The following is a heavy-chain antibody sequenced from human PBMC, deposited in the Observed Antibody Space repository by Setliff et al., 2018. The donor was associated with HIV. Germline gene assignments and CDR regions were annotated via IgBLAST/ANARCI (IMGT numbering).Heavy chain of an antibody. CDR1: GGTFSSYT. Sequence: SVKVSCKASGGTFSSYTISWVRQAPGQGLEWMGRVNPILGIANNAQKFQGRVTMTADKSTSTAYMELSSLRSDDTAVYYCASTTYYYDSSGHPPGWFDPWGQGTLVTVS. D-gene: IGHD3-22*01. CDR3: ASTTYYYDSSGHPPGWFDP. CDR2: VNPILGIA. J-gene: IGHJ5*02. V-gene: IGHV1-69*02.